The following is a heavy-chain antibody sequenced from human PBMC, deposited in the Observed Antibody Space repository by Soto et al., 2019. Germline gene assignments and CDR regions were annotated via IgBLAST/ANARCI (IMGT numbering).Heavy chain of an antibody. D-gene: IGHD1-1*01. V-gene: IGHV3-30*18. J-gene: IGHJ3*02. CDR2: ISYDGSNK. CDR3: ANIPYSWNGADAFDI. Sequence: QVQLVESGGDVVQPGRSLRLSCAASGFTLSSYGMHWVRQAPGKGLEWVAVISYDGSNKYYADSVKDRFTISRDNSKNTLYLQMNSLRAEDTAVYYCANIPYSWNGADAFDIWGQGTLVTVSS. CDR1: GFTLSSYG.